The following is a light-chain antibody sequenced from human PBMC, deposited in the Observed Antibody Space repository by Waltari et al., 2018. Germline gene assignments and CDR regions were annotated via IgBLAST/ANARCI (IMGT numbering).Light chain of an antibody. CDR1: SSDVGGYNF. Sequence: QSALTQPPSASGSPGQSVTISCTGTSSDVGGYNFVSWYQQHQGEAPKVMIYEINKRPSGVPDRFSGSKSGNTASLTVSGLQAEDEAEYFCSSYAVNNHLIFGGGTKLTVL. V-gene: IGLV2-8*01. CDR2: EIN. CDR3: SSYAVNNHLI. J-gene: IGLJ2*01.